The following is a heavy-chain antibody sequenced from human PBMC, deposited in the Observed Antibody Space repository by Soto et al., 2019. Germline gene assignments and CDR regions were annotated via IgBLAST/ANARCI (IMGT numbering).Heavy chain of an antibody. V-gene: IGHV3-48*02. Sequence: GSLRLSCKASGFDFSTYSMNWVRQAPGKGLEWIAYVSMDSDTIHYADSVKGRFTISRDDPENSLYLQMNSLRDEDTATYYCARLYYDYVWGQGTTVTVSS. CDR1: GFDFSTYS. J-gene: IGHJ6*02. CDR2: VSMDSDTI. D-gene: IGHD3-3*01. CDR3: ARLYYDYV.